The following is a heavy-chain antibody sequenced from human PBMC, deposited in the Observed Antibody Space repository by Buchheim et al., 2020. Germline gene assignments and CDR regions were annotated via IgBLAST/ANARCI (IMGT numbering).Heavy chain of an antibody. Sequence: QLQLQESGPGLVKPSETLSLTCTVSGGSISSSSYYWGWIRQPPGKGLEWIGSIYYSGSTYYNPSLKSRVTISVDTSKNQFSLKLSSVTAADTAVYYCARTGYSSGWYGSGINWFDPWGQGTL. V-gene: IGHV4-39*01. CDR1: GGSISSSSYY. D-gene: IGHD6-19*01. J-gene: IGHJ5*02. CDR3: ARTGYSSGWYGSGINWFDP. CDR2: IYYSGST.